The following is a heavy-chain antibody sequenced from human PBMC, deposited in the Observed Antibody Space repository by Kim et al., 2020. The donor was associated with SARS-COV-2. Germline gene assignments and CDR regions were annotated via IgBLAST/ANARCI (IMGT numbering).Heavy chain of an antibody. CDR1: GFSFNNYW. J-gene: IGHJ6*02. V-gene: IGHV3-7*01. CDR3: VRYGMDV. CDR2: IKQNGDEK. Sequence: GGSLRLSCAASGFSFNNYWMSWVRQAPGKGLEWVANIKQNGDEKYNVDSVKGRFTISRDNAKNSLDLQMNSLRAEDTAVYYCVRYGMDVWGQGTTVTVSS.